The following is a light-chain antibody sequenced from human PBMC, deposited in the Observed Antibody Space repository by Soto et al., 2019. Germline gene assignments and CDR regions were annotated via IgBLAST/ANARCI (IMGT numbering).Light chain of an antibody. CDR3: QQSYSSLVYN. CDR1: QNIGSS. J-gene: IGKJ2*01. V-gene: IGKV1-39*01. CDR2: TAS. Sequence: DIQMTQSPSSLSASVGERVTITCRASQNIGSSLNWYQQKPGKAPTVLIYTASTLQSGVPSRFSGSGSGTDFTLTISSLQPEDSATYYCQQSYSSLVYNFGPGTKLEIK.